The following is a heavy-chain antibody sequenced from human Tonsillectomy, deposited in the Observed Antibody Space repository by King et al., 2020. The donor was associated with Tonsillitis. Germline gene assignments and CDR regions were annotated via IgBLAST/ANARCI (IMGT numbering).Heavy chain of an antibody. CDR1: GFTFSNYW. J-gene: IGHJ4*02. V-gene: IGHV3-74*01. CDR3: ATDLYSNYYFDY. Sequence: VQLVESGGGLVQPGGSLRLSCAASGFTFSNYWMHWVRQAPGRGLVWVSRINWDGSSTTYADSVKGRFTTSRDNAKTTLDLQMNSLRAEDTAVYYCATDLYSNYYFDYWGQGTLVTVSS. D-gene: IGHD4-11*01. CDR2: INWDGSST.